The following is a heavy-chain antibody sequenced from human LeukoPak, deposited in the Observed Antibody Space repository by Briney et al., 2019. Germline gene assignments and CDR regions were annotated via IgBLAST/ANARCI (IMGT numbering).Heavy chain of an antibody. Sequence: GGSLRLSCAASGLTFSTYGMHWVRQAPGKGLEWVAFIQNDGNDKYYADSVKGRFTISRDNSKNTLDLQMNGLRAEDTAVYYCARAVTWIDPWGQGTLVTVSS. CDR2: IQNDGNDK. V-gene: IGHV3-30*02. J-gene: IGHJ5*02. CDR3: ARAVTWIDP. CDR1: GLTFSTYG.